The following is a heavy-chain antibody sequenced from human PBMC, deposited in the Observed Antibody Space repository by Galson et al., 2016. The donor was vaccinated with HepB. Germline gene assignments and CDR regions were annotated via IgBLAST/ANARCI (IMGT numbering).Heavy chain of an antibody. Sequence: SLRLSCAASGFSFSTYWMTWVRQAPGKGLEWVASINEDENKKNYVDSVKGRFTISRDNAKKSLFLEMNSLRAEDTGVYYCATWRGYGYGSDYWGQGTLVTVSS. J-gene: IGHJ4*02. D-gene: IGHD5-18*01. CDR2: INEDENKK. CDR3: ATWRGYGYGSDY. CDR1: GFSFSTYW. V-gene: IGHV3-7*02.